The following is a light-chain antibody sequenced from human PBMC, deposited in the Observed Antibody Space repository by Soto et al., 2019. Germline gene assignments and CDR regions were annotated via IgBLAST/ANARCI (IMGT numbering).Light chain of an antibody. J-gene: IGLJ1*01. CDR1: SSDVGGYNY. V-gene: IGLV2-8*01. CDR3: SSSAGSNNFV. Sequence: QSAPTQPPSPSGAPGQSVTLPCPGNSSDVGGYNYVSWYQQHPGKAPKLMIYEVSKRPSGVPDRFSGSKSGNTASLTVSGLQAEDEADYYCSSSAGSNNFVFGTGTKVTVL. CDR2: EVS.